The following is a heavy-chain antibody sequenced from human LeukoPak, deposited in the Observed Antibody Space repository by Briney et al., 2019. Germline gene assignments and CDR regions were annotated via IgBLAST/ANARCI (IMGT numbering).Heavy chain of an antibody. CDR3: ARDLGSGMDA. Sequence: AGGSLRLSCAASGFTFSSYSMNWVRQAPGKGLEWVSSISSSSSYIYYADSVKGRFTISRDNAKNSLYLQMNSLRAEDTAVYYCARDLGSGMDAWGKGTTVTVSS. V-gene: IGHV3-21*01. CDR1: GFTFSSYS. J-gene: IGHJ6*04. CDR2: ISSSSSYI.